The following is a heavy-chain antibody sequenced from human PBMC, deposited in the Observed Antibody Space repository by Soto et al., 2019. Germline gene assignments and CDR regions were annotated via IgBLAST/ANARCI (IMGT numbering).Heavy chain of an antibody. J-gene: IGHJ4*02. CDR3: ARGVGATGCFDY. D-gene: IGHD1-26*01. CDR2: IYYSGST. V-gene: IGHV4-61*01. Sequence: QVQLQESGPGLVKPSETLSLTCTVSGGSVSSGSYYWSWIRQPPGKGLEWIGYIYYSGSTNYNPSLKSRVTTSVDASKNQFSLKLSSVTAADTAVYYCARGVGATGCFDYWGQGTLVTVSS. CDR1: GGSVSSGSYY.